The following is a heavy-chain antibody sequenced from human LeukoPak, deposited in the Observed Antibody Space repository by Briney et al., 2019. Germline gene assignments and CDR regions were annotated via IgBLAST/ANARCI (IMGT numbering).Heavy chain of an antibody. D-gene: IGHD3-22*01. V-gene: IGHV3-30*09. CDR3: ARHLYPYYYDSSGSLDY. J-gene: IGHJ4*02. CDR1: GFIFSHYA. CDR2: LSHDGSSN. Sequence: GTSLRLSCAASGFIFSHYAMHWVPQAPGKGLEWLDVLSHDGSSNNYAESVMGRFAISRDNSKSTLYLQMNSLAVEDTAVYYCARHLYPYYYDSSGSLDYWGQGTLVTVSS.